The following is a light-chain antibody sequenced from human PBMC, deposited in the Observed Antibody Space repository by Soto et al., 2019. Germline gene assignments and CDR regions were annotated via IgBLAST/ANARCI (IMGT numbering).Light chain of an antibody. Sequence: EIVMTQSPGTLSLSPGERATLSCRASQSVSSSYLAWYQKQPGQAPRLLFYGSSSRATVIPDRFSGGGSGTDFTLTISRLEHEDVAVYYCQQYGSSPYTFGQGTKLEIK. J-gene: IGKJ2*01. CDR3: QQYGSSPYT. CDR2: GSS. CDR1: QSVSSSY. V-gene: IGKV3-20*01.